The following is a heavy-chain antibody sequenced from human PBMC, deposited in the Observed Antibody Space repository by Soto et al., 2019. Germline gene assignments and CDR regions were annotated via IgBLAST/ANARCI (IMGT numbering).Heavy chain of an antibody. D-gene: IGHD6-13*01. V-gene: IGHV3-23*01. CDR2: TSASGGTT. J-gene: IGHJ4*02. CDR3: AKAKYSSSWWAVDY. CDR1: GFSFGSYA. Sequence: PGGSLRLSCAASGFSFGSYAVSWVRQAPGKGLEWVSSTSASGGTTYYADSVKGRFTISRDNSKNILYLEMNSLRAEDTAVYYCAKAKYSSSWWAVDYWGQGTLVTVSS.